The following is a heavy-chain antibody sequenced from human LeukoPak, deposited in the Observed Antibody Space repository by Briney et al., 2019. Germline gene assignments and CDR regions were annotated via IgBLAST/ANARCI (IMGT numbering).Heavy chain of an antibody. D-gene: IGHD1-26*01. J-gene: IGHJ4*02. CDR3: AKDVRGGDGAIKPIDN. V-gene: IGHV3-23*01. CDR1: GFTFSTST. Sequence: GGSLRLSCAASGFTFSTSTLTWVRQAPGKGLEWVSIIGAGGDSTYYSDSVKGRFTISRDNSKNTLYLQMNSLRVEDTAVYYCAKDVRGGDGAIKPIDNWGQGTLVTVSS. CDR2: IGAGGDST.